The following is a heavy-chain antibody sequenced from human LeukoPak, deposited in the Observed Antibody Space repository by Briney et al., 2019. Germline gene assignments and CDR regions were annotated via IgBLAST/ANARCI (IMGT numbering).Heavy chain of an antibody. V-gene: IGHV1-2*02. CDR3: ASALWFGELVIDY. J-gene: IGHJ4*02. Sequence: ASVKVSCKASGYTFTGYYMHWVRQVPGQGLEWMGWINPNSGGTNYAQKFQGRVTMTRDTSISTAYMELSRLRSDDTAVYYCASALWFGELVIDYWGQGTLVTVSS. CDR2: INPNSGGT. CDR1: GYTFTGYY. D-gene: IGHD3-10*01.